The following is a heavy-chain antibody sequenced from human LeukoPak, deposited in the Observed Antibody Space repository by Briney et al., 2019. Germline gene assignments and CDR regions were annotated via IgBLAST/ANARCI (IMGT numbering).Heavy chain of an antibody. CDR3: AKDRGMVRGDRWFDP. V-gene: IGHV3-21*04. Sequence: GGSLRLSCAASGFIFSSYNMNWVRQAPGKGLEWVSSISSSNSYIYYADSVKGRFTISRDNAKNSLHLQMNSLRAEDTAVYYCAKDRGMVRGDRWFDPWGQGTLVTVSS. CDR1: GFIFSSYN. CDR2: ISSSNSYI. D-gene: IGHD3-10*01. J-gene: IGHJ5*02.